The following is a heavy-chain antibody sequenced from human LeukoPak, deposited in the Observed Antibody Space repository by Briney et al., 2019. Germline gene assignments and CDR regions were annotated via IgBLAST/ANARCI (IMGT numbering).Heavy chain of an antibody. V-gene: IGHV1-69*13. D-gene: IGHD1-1*01. CDR2: IIPIFGTA. CDR1: GGTFSSYA. J-gene: IGHJ6*03. CDR3: ARSGSRYSYYYYYMDV. Sequence: SVKVSCKASGGTFSSYAISWVRQAPGQGLEWMGVIIPIFGTANYAQKFQGRVTITADESTSTAYMGLSSRRSEDTAVYYCARSGSRYSYYYYYMDVWGKGTTVTVSS.